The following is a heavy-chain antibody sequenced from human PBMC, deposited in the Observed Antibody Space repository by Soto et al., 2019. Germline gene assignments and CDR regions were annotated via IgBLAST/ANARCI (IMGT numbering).Heavy chain of an antibody. Sequence: GGSLRLSCAASGFTFSSYEMNWVRQAPGKGLEWVSYISSSGSTIYYADSVKGRFTICRDNAKNSLYLQMNSLRAEDTAVYYCARDLKAYYYGSGSYYNLLDYGGQGTRVTVSS. J-gene: IGHJ4*02. CDR1: GFTFSSYE. CDR3: ARDLKAYYYGSGSYYNLLDY. V-gene: IGHV3-48*03. CDR2: ISSSGSTI. D-gene: IGHD3-10*01.